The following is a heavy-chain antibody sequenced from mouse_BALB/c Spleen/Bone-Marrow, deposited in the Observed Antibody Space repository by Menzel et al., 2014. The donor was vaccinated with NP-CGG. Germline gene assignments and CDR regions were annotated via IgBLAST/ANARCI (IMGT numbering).Heavy chain of an antibody. D-gene: IGHD1-1*01. V-gene: IGHV2-6-4*01. CDR3: ARFITTRAMDY. CDR1: GFSLSRYS. CDR2: IWGGGST. Sequence: VNVVESGPGLVAPSQSLSITCTVSGFSLSRYSVHWVRQPPGKGLEWLGMIWGGGSTDYNSALKSRLSISKDNSKSQVFLKMNSLQTDDAAMYYCARFITTRAMDYWGQGTSVTVSS. J-gene: IGHJ4*01.